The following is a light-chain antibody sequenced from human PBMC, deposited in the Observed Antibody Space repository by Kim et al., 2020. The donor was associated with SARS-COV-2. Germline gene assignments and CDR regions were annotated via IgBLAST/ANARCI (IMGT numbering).Light chain of an antibody. Sequence: QSVPLPCAGTSSDVGAYNYVSWYQQHPGKAPKLMIYDVTNRPSGVSNRFSGSKSGNTASLSISGLQAEDEADYYCSSYSSSSPHVFGTGTKVTVL. CDR1: SSDVGAYNY. CDR3: SSYSSSSPHV. CDR2: DVT. J-gene: IGLJ1*01. V-gene: IGLV2-14*03.